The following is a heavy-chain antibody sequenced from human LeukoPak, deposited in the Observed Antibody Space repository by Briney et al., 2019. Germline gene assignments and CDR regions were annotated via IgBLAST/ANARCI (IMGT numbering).Heavy chain of an antibody. CDR2: IYYSGST. CDR3: ARSGYSSSWYYFDY. Sequence: PSETLSLTCTVSGGSISSGGYYWRWIRQHPGKGLEWIGYIYYSGSTYYNPSLKSRVTISVDTSKNQFSLKLSSVTAADTAVYYCARSGYSSSWYYFDYWGQGTLVTVSS. D-gene: IGHD6-13*01. J-gene: IGHJ4*02. CDR1: GGSISSGGYY. V-gene: IGHV4-31*03.